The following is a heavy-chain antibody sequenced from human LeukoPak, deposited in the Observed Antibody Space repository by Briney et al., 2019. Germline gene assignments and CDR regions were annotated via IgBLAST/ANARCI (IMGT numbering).Heavy chain of an antibody. Sequence: GGSLRLSCAASGFIFSYNWMSWVRQAPGKGLEWVANIKGDGSETYYVDSVKGRFTISRDNTRNSLYLQMNSLRADDTATYYCTRDDFSGSYCDWGQGTLVTVSS. J-gene: IGHJ4*02. V-gene: IGHV3-7*01. CDR1: GFIFSYNW. CDR2: IKGDGSET. D-gene: IGHD1-26*01. CDR3: TRDDFSGSYCD.